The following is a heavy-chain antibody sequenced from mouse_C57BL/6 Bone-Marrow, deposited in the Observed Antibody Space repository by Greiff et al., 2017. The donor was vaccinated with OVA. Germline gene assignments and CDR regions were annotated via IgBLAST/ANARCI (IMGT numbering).Heavy chain of an antibody. CDR2: IYPGSGST. J-gene: IGHJ1*03. CDR1: GYTFTSYW. D-gene: IGHD1-1*01. CDR3: AREGVITFDV. V-gene: IGHV1-55*01. Sequence: QVQLKQPGAELVKPGASVKMSCKASGYTFTSYWITWVKQRPGQGLEWIGDIYPGSGSTNYNEKFKSKATLTVDTSSSTAYMQLSSLTSEDSAVYYCAREGVITFDVWGTGTTVTVSS.